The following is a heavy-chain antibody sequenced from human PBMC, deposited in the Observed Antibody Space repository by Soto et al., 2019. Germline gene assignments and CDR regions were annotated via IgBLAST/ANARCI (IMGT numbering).Heavy chain of an antibody. Sequence: SETLSLTCTVSGCSISSYYWSWIRQPPGKGLELIGYIYYSGSANYNPSLKSRVTISVDTSKNQFSLKLSSVTAADTAVYYCARSSYVWGSYRLDAFDIWGQGTMVTVSS. CDR2: IYYSGSA. D-gene: IGHD3-16*02. V-gene: IGHV4-59*01. CDR1: GCSISSYY. CDR3: ARSSYVWGSYRLDAFDI. J-gene: IGHJ3*02.